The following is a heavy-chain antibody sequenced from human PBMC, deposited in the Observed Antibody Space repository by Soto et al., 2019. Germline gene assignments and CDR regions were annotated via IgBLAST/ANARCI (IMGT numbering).Heavy chain of an antibody. J-gene: IGHJ4*02. V-gene: IGHV1-69*13. CDR3: ARDKGEQWLVPHY. Sequence: GASVKVSCKASGGTFSSYAISCVRQAPGQGLEWMGGIIPTFGTANYAQKFQGRVTITADESTSTAYMELSSLRSEDTAVYYCARDKGEQWLVPHYWGQGTLVTVSS. CDR1: GGTFSSYA. CDR2: IIPTFGTA. D-gene: IGHD6-19*01.